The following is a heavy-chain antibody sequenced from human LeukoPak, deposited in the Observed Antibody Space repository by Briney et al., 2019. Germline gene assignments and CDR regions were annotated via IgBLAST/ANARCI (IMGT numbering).Heavy chain of an antibody. Sequence: SDTLSLTCAVSGYSISSNNWWAWIRQPPGKGLEWFRNIYYGGNTYYNPYNPSLTSRVTMSVDTSKNQFSLKLDSVTEIDTAMYYCARNQAVAANRGAFDIWGQGTMVTVSS. CDR3: ARNQAVAANRGAFDI. V-gene: IGHV4-28*01. CDR1: GYSISSNNW. D-gene: IGHD6-19*01. CDR2: IYYGGNT. J-gene: IGHJ3*02.